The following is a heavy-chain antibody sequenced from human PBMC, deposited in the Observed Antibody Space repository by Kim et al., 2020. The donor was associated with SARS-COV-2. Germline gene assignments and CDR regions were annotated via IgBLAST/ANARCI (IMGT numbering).Heavy chain of an antibody. CDR1: GGSISSYY. CDR3: AKNYYDSSGVAFDI. Sequence: SETLSLTCTISGGSISSYYWSWIRQPPGKGLEWIGYIYYSGSTNYNPSLKSRVTISVDTSQNQFSLKLTSVTAADTAVYYCAKNYYDSSGVAFDIWGQGTLVTVSS. CDR2: IYYSGST. D-gene: IGHD3-22*01. J-gene: IGHJ3*02. V-gene: IGHV4-59*08.